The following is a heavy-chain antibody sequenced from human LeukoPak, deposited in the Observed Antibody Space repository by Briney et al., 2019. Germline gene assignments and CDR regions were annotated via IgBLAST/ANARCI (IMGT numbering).Heavy chain of an antibody. CDR2: INPHADST. CDR1: GYTSTFYY. CDR3: TRSVRNGHIDY. V-gene: IGHV1-46*01. Sequence: ASVKVSCKTSGYTSTFYYIHWVRQAPGQGLEWMGIINPHADSTTYAQKFQGRVTMTRDMSTSTVYMELSSLRFEDTAVYYCTRSVRNGHIDYWGQGTLVTVSS. D-gene: IGHD2-21*01. J-gene: IGHJ4*02.